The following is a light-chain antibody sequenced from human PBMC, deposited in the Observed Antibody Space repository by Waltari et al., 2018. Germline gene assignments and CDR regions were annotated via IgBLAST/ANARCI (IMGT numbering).Light chain of an antibody. CDR3: QNHERLPAT. Sequence: ELVLTQSPGTLSLSPGERATIACRASQSVRTYLAWYQQKPGQAPRLLIYGASTRATGIPDRFSGSGSGTDFSLTISRLEPEDAAVYYCQNHERLPATFGQGTKVEIK. V-gene: IGKV3-20*01. CDR1: QSVRTY. CDR2: GAS. J-gene: IGKJ1*01.